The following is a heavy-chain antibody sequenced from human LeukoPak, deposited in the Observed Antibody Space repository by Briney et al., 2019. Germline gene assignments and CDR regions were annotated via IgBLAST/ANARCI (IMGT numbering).Heavy chain of an antibody. Sequence: GGSLRLSCAASGFTFSNAWMSWVRQAPGKGLEWVGRIKSKTDGGTTDYAAPVKGRFTISRDDSKNTLYLQMNSLKTEDTAVYYCTTAETYSSSWHYYYYYMDVRGKGTTVTVSS. CDR1: GFTFSNAW. V-gene: IGHV3-15*01. J-gene: IGHJ6*03. CDR3: TTAETYSSSWHYYYYYMDV. D-gene: IGHD6-13*01. CDR2: IKSKTDGGTT.